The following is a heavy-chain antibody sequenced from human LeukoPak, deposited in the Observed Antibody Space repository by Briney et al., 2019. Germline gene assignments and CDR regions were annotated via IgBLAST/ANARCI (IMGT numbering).Heavy chain of an antibody. D-gene: IGHD3-10*01. CDR3: ARDISMVRGVPLY. J-gene: IGHJ4*02. Sequence: SETLSLTCTVSGGSISSSSYYWSWIRQPPGKGLEWIGSIYYSGSTYYNPSLKSRVTISVDTSKNQFSLKLSSVTAADTAVYYCARDISMVRGVPLYWGQGTLVTVSS. V-gene: IGHV4-39*07. CDR1: GGSISSSSYY. CDR2: IYYSGST.